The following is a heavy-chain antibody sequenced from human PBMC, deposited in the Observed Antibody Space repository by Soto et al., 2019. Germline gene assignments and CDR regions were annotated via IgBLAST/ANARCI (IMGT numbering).Heavy chain of an antibody. CDR2: IWYDGSNK. Sequence: QVQLVESGGGVVQPGRSLRLSCAASGFTFSSYGMHWVRQAPGKGLEWVAVIWYDGSNKYYADSVKGRFTISRDNSKNTLYLQMNSPRAEDTAVYYCARDRAAVADYWGQGTLVTVSS. CDR3: ARDRAAVADY. V-gene: IGHV3-33*01. J-gene: IGHJ4*02. D-gene: IGHD6-13*01. CDR1: GFTFSSYG.